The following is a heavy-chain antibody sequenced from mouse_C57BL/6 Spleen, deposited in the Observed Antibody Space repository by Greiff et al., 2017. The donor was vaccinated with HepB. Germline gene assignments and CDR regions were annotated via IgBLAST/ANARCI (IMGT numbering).Heavy chain of an antibody. V-gene: IGHV1-82*01. CDR1: GYAFSSSW. D-gene: IGHD2-2*01. CDR3: AREDYGYGDYYAMDY. Sequence: VKLMESGPELVKPGASVKISCKASGYAFSSSWMNWVKQRPGKGLEWIGRIYPGDGDTNYNGKFKGKATLTADKSSSTAYMQLSSLTSEDSAVYFCAREDYGYGDYYAMDYWGQGTSVTVSS. J-gene: IGHJ4*01. CDR2: IYPGDGDT.